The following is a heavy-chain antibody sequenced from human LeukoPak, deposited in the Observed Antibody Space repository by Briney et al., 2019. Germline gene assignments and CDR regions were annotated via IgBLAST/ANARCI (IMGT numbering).Heavy chain of an antibody. CDR1: GFTFSSYW. CDR3: ARGPEPMVRGVITPAFDI. CDR2: ISYDGSNK. V-gene: IGHV3-30*03. J-gene: IGHJ3*02. Sequence: GGSLRLSCAASGFTFSSYWMSWVRQAPGKGLGWVAVISYDGSNKYYADSVKGRFTISRDNSKNTLYLQMNSLRAEDTAVYYCARGPEPMVRGVITPAFDIWGQGTMVTVSS. D-gene: IGHD3-10*01.